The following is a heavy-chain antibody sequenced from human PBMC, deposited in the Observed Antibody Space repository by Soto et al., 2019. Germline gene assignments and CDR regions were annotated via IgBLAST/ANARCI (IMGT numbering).Heavy chain of an antibody. CDR3: ASGGYGDYQDYYYGMYV. CDR2: IVVGSGNT. CDR1: GFTFTSCA. J-gene: IGHJ6*02. D-gene: IGHD4-17*01. V-gene: IGHV1-58*01. Sequence: ASVKVSCKDSGFTFTSCAVQGVRQALGQRLEWIGWIVVGSGNTNYAQKFQERVTITRDMSTSTAYMELSSLRAEDTAVYYCASGGYGDYQDYYYGMYVWGQGTTVTVSS.